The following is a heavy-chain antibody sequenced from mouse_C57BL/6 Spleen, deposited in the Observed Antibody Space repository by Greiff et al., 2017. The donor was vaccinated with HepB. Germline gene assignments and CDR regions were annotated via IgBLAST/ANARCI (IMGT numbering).Heavy chain of an antibody. CDR3: ARGPSLDY. CDR2: ISYDGSN. V-gene: IGHV3-6*01. J-gene: IGHJ4*01. Sequence: EVKLQESGPGLVKPSQSLSLTCSVTGYSITSGYYWNWIRQFPGNKLEWMGYISYDGSNNYNPSLKNRISITRDTSKNQFFLKLNSVTTEDTATYYCARGPSLDYWGQGTSDTVSS. CDR1: GYSITSGYY.